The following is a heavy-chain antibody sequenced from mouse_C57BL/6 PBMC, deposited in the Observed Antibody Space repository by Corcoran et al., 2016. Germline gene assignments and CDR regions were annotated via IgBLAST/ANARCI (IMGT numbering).Heavy chain of an antibody. J-gene: IGHJ2*01. CDR2: INPNNGGT. Sequence: EVQLQQSGPELVKPGASVKISCKASGYTFTDYYMNWVKQSHGKSLEWIGDINPNNGGTSYNQKFKGKATLTVDKSSSTAYMELRSLTSEDSAVYYCASIYDGYYDYWGQGTTLTVSS. D-gene: IGHD2-3*01. CDR1: GYTFTDYY. V-gene: IGHV1-26*01. CDR3: ASIYDGYYDY.